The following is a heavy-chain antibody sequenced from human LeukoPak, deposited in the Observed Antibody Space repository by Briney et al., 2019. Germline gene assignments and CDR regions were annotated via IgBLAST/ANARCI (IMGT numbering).Heavy chain of an antibody. V-gene: IGHV1-69*05. CDR2: IIPIFGTA. D-gene: IGHD3-22*01. Sequence: GASVKVSCKASGGTFSSYAISWVRQAPGQGLEWMGGIIPIFGTANYAQKFQGRVTITTDESTSTAYMELSSLGSEDTAVYYCARDPLNYYDSSGQPLYYYMDVWGKGTTVTVSS. CDR3: ARDPLNYYDSSGQPLYYYMDV. CDR1: GGTFSSYA. J-gene: IGHJ6*03.